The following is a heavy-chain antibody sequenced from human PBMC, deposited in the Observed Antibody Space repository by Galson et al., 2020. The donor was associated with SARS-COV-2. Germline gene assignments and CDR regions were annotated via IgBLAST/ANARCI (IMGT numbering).Heavy chain of an antibody. V-gene: IGHV3-21*01. CDR3: ARLFGNYVESDCDY. CDR2: ISSISSYI. CDR1: GFTFSSYS. J-gene: IGHJ4*02. Sequence: KSGGSLRLSCAASGFTFSSYSMNWVRQAPGKGLEWVSSISSISSYIYYADSVKGRFTISRDNAKNSLYLQMNSLRAEDTAVYYCARLFGNYVESDCDYWAREPWSPSPQ. D-gene: IGHD4-4*01.